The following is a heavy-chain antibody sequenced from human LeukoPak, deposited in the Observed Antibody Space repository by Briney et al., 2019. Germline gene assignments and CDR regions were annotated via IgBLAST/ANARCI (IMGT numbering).Heavy chain of an antibody. CDR3: AREIPPWIQLWYYYYYYMDV. V-gene: IGHV3-7*01. CDR2: IKQDGSEK. J-gene: IGHJ6*03. CDR1: GFTFSSYW. D-gene: IGHD5-18*01. Sequence: GGSLRLSCAASGFTFSSYWMSWVRQAPGKGLEWVANIKQDGSEKYYVDSVKGRFTISRDNAKNSLYLQMNSLRAGDTAVYYCAREIPPWIQLWYYYYYYMDVWGKGTTVTVSS.